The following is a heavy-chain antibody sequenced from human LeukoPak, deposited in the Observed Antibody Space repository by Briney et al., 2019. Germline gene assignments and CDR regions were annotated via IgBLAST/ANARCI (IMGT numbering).Heavy chain of an antibody. CDR2: INPSAGST. Sequence: ASVKVSCKTSGYTFTSYGITWVRQAPGQGLEWMGIINPSAGSTSYAQKFQGRVTMTRDMSTSTVYMELSSLRSEDTAVYYCARDTTRRTFDYWGQGTLVTVSS. V-gene: IGHV1-46*01. CDR3: ARDTTRRTFDY. D-gene: IGHD1-1*01. J-gene: IGHJ4*02. CDR1: GYTFTSYG.